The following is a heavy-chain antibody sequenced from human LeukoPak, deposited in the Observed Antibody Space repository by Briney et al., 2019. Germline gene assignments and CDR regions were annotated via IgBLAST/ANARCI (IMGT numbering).Heavy chain of an antibody. V-gene: IGHV5-51*01. J-gene: IGHJ4*02. Sequence: GESLKISCKGSGYSFTSYWIGWVRQMPGKGLEWMGIIYPGDSDTRYSPSFQGHVTISADKSISTAYLQWSSLNASDTPMYYCARRSSWYEIDYWGQGTLVTVSS. D-gene: IGHD6-13*01. CDR2: IYPGDSDT. CDR1: GYSFTSYW. CDR3: ARRSSWYEIDY.